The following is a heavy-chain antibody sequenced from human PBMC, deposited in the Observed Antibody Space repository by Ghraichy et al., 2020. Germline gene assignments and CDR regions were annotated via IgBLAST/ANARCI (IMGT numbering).Heavy chain of an antibody. J-gene: IGHJ4*02. CDR2: MNPNSGNT. CDR1: GYTFTSYD. D-gene: IGHD5-18*01. Sequence: ASVKVSCKASGYTFTSYDINWVRQATGQGLEWMGWMNPNSGNTGYAQKFQGRVTMTRNTSISTAYMELSSLRSEDTAVYYCARGRRPLRGQLWFYWGQGTLVTVSS. V-gene: IGHV1-8*02. CDR3: ARGRRPLRGQLWFY.